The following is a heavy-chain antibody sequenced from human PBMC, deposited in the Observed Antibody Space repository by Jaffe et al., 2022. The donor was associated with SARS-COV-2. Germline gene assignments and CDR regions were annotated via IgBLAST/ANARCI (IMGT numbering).Heavy chain of an antibody. CDR2: IGSSSSTI. J-gene: IGHJ6*02. D-gene: IGHD3-3*01. CDR1: GFTFSTYN. CDR3: TRESLYYDFWEDPYYYYAMDV. Sequence: EVQLVESGGDLVQPGGSLRLSCAASGFTFSTYNMNWVRQAPGRGLEWVSFIGSSSSTIYYADSVKGRFTISRDNAKNSLYLQLNSLRDEDTAVYYCTRESLYYDFWEDPYYYYAMDVWGQGTTVTVSS. V-gene: IGHV3-48*02.